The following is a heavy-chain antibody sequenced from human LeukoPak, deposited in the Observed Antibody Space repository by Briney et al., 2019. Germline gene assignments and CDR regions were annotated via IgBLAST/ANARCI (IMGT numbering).Heavy chain of an antibody. V-gene: IGHV7-4-1*02. J-gene: IGHJ4*02. CDR2: INTNTGNP. Sequence: ASVKVSCKASGYTFTSYAMNWLRQAPGQGLEWMGWINTNTGNPTYAQGYTGRFVFSLDTSVSTTYLQISSLKAEDTAIYYCARSWSAYSIDYWGQGTLLTVSS. CDR3: ARSWSAYSIDY. CDR1: GYTFTSYA. D-gene: IGHD3-3*01.